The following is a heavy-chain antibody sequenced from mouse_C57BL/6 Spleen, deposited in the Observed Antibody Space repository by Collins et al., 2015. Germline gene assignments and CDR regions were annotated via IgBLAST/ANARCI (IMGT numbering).Heavy chain of an antibody. CDR3: ARSNDWYFAV. V-gene: IGHV1-64*01. CDR2: IHPNSGGT. Sequence: QVQLQQPGAELVKPFGASVKLSCKASGYTFTSYWMHWMKQRPGQGLEWIGMIHPNSGGTNYIEKFRSKATLTVDKSSSTAYMQLSSLTSEDSAVYYCARSNDWYFAVWGTGTTVTVSS. J-gene: IGHJ1*03. CDR1: GYTFTSYW.